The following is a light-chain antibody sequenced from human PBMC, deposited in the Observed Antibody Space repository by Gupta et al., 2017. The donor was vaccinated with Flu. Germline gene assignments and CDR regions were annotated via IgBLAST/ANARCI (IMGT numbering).Light chain of an antibody. CDR1: SSDVGGHNY. Sequence: QSALTQPPSASGSPGQSVTISCTGTSSDVGGHNYVSWYQQHPGKAPKLMIYEVSKRPSGVPGRFSGSKSGNTASLTVSGLQAEEEAVYYCSSYAGSNNVIFGGGTKLTVL. J-gene: IGLJ2*01. CDR3: SSYAGSNNVI. V-gene: IGLV2-8*01. CDR2: EVS.